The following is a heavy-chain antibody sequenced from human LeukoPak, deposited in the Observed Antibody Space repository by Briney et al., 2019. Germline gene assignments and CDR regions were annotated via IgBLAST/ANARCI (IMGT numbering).Heavy chain of an antibody. D-gene: IGHD1-14*01. CDR1: GFTFSSYW. V-gene: IGHV3-7*01. Sequence: PGGSLRLSCAASGFTFSSYWMSWVRQAPGKGLEWVANIKQDGSEKYYVDSVKGRFTISRDNAKNSLYLQMNSLGPEDTALYYCAKPETFGYNSWGQGTLVTVSS. J-gene: IGHJ4*02. CDR2: IKQDGSEK. CDR3: AKPETFGYNS.